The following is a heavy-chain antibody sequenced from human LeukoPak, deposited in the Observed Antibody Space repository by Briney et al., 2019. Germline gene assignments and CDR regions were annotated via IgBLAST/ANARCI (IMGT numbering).Heavy chain of an antibody. CDR1: GYLFTDYY. CDR3: ARSRTPFCYYGMDV. D-gene: IGHD1-1*01. CDR2: IDPNSGGS. Sequence: VASVKVSCKASGYLFTDYYLHWIRQAPGQGLEWMGWIDPNSGGSHHAVNFQGRATLTRDTSISTVYMDLSSLRSDDTGLYYCARSRTPFCYYGMDVWGLGTSVTVSS. V-gene: IGHV1-2*02. J-gene: IGHJ6*02.